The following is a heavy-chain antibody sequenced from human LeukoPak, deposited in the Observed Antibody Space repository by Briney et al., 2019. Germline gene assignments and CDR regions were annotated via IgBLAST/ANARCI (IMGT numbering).Heavy chain of an antibody. CDR2: INSDGSST. D-gene: IGHD5-18*01. CDR3: ARVTYSYGSDFDY. Sequence: QPGGSLRLSCAASGFTFSSYVMSWVRQAPGKGLVWVSRINSDGSSTSYADSVKGRFTISRDNAKNTLYLQMNSLRAEDTAVYYCARVTYSYGSDFDYWGQGTLVTVSS. CDR1: GFTFSSYV. J-gene: IGHJ4*02. V-gene: IGHV3-74*01.